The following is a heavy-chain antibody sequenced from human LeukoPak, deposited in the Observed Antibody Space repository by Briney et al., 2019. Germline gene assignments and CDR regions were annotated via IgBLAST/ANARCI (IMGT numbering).Heavy chain of an antibody. J-gene: IGHJ6*03. CDR3: AKGPRSRVYYYYMDV. Sequence: GGSLRLSCAVSGFTFSSYAMSWVRQAQGKGLEWVSAISGSGGSTYYADSVKGRFTISRDNSKNTLYLQMNGLRAEDTAVYYCAKGPRSRVYYYYMDVWGKGTTVTVSS. V-gene: IGHV3-23*01. CDR2: ISGSGGST. D-gene: IGHD3-10*01. CDR1: GFTFSSYA.